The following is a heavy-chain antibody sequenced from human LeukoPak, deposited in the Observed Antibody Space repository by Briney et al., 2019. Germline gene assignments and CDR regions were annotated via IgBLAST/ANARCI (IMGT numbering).Heavy chain of an antibody. CDR3: AGGYEADYYYMDV. CDR1: GGSISSHY. V-gene: IGHV4-59*11. J-gene: IGHJ6*03. D-gene: IGHD5-12*01. Sequence: SETPSLTCTVSGGSISSHYWSWIRQPPGKGLEWIGYIYYSGSTNYNPSLKSRVTISVDTSKNQFSLKLSSVTAADTAVYYCAGGYEADYYYMDVWGKGTTVTVSS. CDR2: IYYSGST.